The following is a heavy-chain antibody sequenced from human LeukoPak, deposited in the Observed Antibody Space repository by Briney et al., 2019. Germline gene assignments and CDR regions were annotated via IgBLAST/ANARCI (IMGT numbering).Heavy chain of an antibody. J-gene: IGHJ5*02. Sequence: SQTLSLTCSVSGVSITGDEDFWTWIRQPPGKGLELIGYVHHSGNRYYDSSLGSRLTISVDRSKNQFSLKLSSVTAADTAVYCCARGGRFMVRGVINWFDPWGQGTLVTVSS. CDR1: GVSITGDEDF. V-gene: IGHV4-30-2*01. CDR2: VHHSGNR. CDR3: ARGGRFMVRGVINWFDP. D-gene: IGHD3-10*01.